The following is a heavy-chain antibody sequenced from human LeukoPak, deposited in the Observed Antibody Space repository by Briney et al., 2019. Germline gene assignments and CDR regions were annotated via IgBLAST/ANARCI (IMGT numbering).Heavy chain of an antibody. CDR1: GLTFDDSA. CDR3: ARDVSSGSPGY. Sequence: PGGSLRLSCVASGLTFDDSAMHWVRQAPGKGLEWVALIWYDGSNENYADSVKGRFTISRDDSKNTLFLQMNSLRVEDTAVYYCARDVSSGSPGYWGQGTLVTVSS. D-gene: IGHD6-19*01. J-gene: IGHJ4*02. CDR2: IWYDGSNE. V-gene: IGHV3-33*08.